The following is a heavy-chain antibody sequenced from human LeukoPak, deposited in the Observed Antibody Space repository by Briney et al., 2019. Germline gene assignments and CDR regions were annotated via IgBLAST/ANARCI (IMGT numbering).Heavy chain of an antibody. J-gene: IGHJ3*02. Sequence: SGTLSLTCTVSGASISSSYWSWIRQPPTKRLEWIGFIYYSGSTNSNPSLKNRVTISADTSKNQFSLKLSSVTAADTAIYYCVRGNYDSRGYSNAFDIWGQGAKVTVSS. CDR3: VRGNYDSRGYSNAFDI. CDR2: IYYSGST. D-gene: IGHD3-22*01. V-gene: IGHV4-59*01. CDR1: GASISSSY.